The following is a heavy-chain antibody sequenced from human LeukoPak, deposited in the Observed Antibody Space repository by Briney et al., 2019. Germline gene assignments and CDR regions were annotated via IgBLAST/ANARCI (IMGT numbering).Heavy chain of an antibody. D-gene: IGHD5-12*01. CDR2: ISSSGSTI. Sequence: AGGSLRLSCAASGFTFSSSAMSWVRQAPGKGREWVSYISSSGSTIYYADSVKGRFTISRHNAKNSLYLQMNSLRAEDTAVYYCARELRGYSGYDRNWFDPWGQGTLVTVSS. CDR3: ARELRGYSGYDRNWFDP. CDR1: GFTFSSSA. V-gene: IGHV3-48*04. J-gene: IGHJ5*02.